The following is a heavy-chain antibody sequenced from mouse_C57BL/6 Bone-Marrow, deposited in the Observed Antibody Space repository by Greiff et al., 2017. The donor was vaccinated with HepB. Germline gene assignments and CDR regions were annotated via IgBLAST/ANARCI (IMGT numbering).Heavy chain of an antibody. CDR1: GFTFSDYG. V-gene: IGHV5-15*01. D-gene: IGHD1-1*01. CDR3: ARRDYYGPLAMDY. CDR2: ISNLAYSI. J-gene: IGHJ4*01. Sequence: EVKLMESGGGLVQPGGSLKLSCAASGFTFSDYGMAWVRQAPRKGPEWVAFISNLAYSIYYADTVTGRFTISGENAKNTLYLEMSSLRSEDTAMYYCARRDYYGPLAMDYWGQGTSVTVSS.